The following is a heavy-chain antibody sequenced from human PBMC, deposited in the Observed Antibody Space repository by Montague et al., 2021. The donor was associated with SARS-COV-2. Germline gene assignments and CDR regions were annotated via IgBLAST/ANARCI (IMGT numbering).Heavy chain of an antibody. CDR1: GFTFRTYA. Sequence: SLRLSCAASGFTFRTYAMNWIRQAPGKGLEWVSVIYSGGSSTYYADSVKGRFTISRDDSRNTLYLQINSLRAEDTAVYYCAKDSVGAFDFWGQGTMVTVSS. J-gene: IGHJ3*01. CDR2: IYSGGSST. V-gene: IGHV3-23*03. CDR3: AKDSVGAFDF.